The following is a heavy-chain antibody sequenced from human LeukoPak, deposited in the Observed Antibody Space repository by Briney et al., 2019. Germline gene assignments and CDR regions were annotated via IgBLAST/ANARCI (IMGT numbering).Heavy chain of an antibody. D-gene: IGHD4-11*01. CDR3: ARNPTVTSPFDY. Sequence: ASVKVSCKASGYTFTSYVISWVRQAPGQGREWMGLISAYNGNTNYAQKLQGRLTMTTDTSTSTAYMELRSLRSDDKAVYYCARNPTVTSPFDYWGQGTLVTVSS. V-gene: IGHV1-18*01. CDR2: ISAYNGNT. J-gene: IGHJ4*02. CDR1: GYTFTSYV.